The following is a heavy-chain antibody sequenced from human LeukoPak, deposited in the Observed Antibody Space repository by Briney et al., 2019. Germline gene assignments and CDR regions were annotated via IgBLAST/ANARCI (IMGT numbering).Heavy chain of an antibody. J-gene: IGHJ4*02. V-gene: IGHV4-59*01. Sequence: SETLSLTCTVSGGSISSYYWSWIRQPPGKGLEWIGYIYYSGRTNYNPSLKGRVTISVDTSKNQFSLMLSSVTAADTAVHYCARTTGYSSSWYGLFDYWGQGTLVTVSA. CDR1: GGSISSYY. CDR3: ARTTGYSSSWYGLFDY. D-gene: IGHD6-13*01. CDR2: IYYSGRT.